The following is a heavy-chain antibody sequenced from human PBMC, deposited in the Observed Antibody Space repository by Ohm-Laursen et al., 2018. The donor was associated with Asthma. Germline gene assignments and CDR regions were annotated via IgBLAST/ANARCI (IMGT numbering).Heavy chain of an antibody. V-gene: IGHV1-69*13. CDR3: ARGSRIVTGYYGSAALNWFDP. J-gene: IGHJ5*02. Sequence: SVKVSCKASGYTFTSYYMHWVRQAPGQGLEWMGGIIPIFATANYAQKFQGRVTITADESTSTVYMEVSSLRSEDTAVYYRARGSRIVTGYYGSAALNWFDPWGQGTLVTVSS. CDR2: IIPIFATA. D-gene: IGHD3-9*01. CDR1: GYTFTSYY.